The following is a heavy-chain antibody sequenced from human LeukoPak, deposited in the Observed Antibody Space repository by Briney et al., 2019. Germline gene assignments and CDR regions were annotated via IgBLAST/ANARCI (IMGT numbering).Heavy chain of an antibody. CDR2: ISGSGGST. CDR3: AKDREGSGNYYPDY. J-gene: IGHJ4*02. D-gene: IGHD1-26*01. V-gene: IGHV3-23*01. CDR1: GFTFSSYA. Sequence: GSLRLSCAASGFTFSSYALSWVRQAPGKGLEWVSVISGSGGSTYYADSVKGRFTISRDNSKNMLYLQMNSLRAEDTAVYYCAKDREGSGNYYPDYWGQGTLVTVSS.